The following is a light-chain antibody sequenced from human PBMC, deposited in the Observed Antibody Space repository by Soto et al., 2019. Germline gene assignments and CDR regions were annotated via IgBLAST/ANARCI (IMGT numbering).Light chain of an antibody. CDR2: SAS. V-gene: IGKV1-9*01. CDR1: QALSNY. J-gene: IGKJ4*01. Sequence: DSQLTRSPSGLSAYVGDTVTITCRASQALSNYLAWYQQKPGKAPDLLIYSASTLQSGVPSRFSGSGSETEFSLTIRALQPEDFATYYCQQLSRYPLTFGGGTKVDIK. CDR3: QQLSRYPLT.